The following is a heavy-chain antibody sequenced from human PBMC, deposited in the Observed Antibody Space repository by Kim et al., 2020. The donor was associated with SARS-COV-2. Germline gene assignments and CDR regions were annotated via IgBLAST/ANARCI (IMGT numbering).Heavy chain of an antibody. V-gene: IGHV4-39*01. CDR1: GGSISSSSYY. CDR2: IYYSGST. CDR3: ARHPSLFGAAHWFDP. Sequence: SETLSLTCTVSGGSISSSSYYWGWIRQPPGKGLEWIGSIYYSGSTYYNPSLKSRVTISVDTSKNQFSLKLSSVTAADTAVYYCARHPSLFGAAHWFDPWGQGTLVTVSP. J-gene: IGHJ5*02. D-gene: IGHD3-16*01.